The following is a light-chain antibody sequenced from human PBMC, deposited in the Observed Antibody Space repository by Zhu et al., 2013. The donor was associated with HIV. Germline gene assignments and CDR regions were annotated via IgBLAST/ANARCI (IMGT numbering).Light chain of an antibody. CDR3: QQYYSTPRT. J-gene: IGKJ1*01. CDR1: QTVLYNSNNKNY. V-gene: IGKV4-1*01. Sequence: DIVMTQSPDSLAVPLGERATINCKSSQTVLYNSNNKNYLAWYQHKPGQPPKLLIYWASTRESGVPDRFTGSGSGTDFTLTISSLQAEDVAVYYCQQYYSTPRTFGQGTKVEIK. CDR2: WAS.